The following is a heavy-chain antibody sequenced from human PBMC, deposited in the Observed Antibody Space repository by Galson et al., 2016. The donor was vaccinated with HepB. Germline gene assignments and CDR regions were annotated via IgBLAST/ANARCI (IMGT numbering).Heavy chain of an antibody. J-gene: IGHJ6*02. CDR2: TDLKSGFT. CDR1: GYPFTTYA. V-gene: IGHV1-8*01. CDR3: ARAGTIGDGMDV. D-gene: IGHD3-16*01. Sequence: SVKVSCKASGYPFTTYAINWVRQAPGQGLEWLGWTDLKSGFTANAQKFQGRVTLTSDTSISTAYMELSGLRTEDTAVYYCARAGTIGDGMDVWGQGTTVTVSS.